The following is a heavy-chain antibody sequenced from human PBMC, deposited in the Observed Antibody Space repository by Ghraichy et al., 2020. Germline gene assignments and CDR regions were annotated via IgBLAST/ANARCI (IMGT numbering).Heavy chain of an antibody. J-gene: IGHJ4*02. CDR2: IYTSGST. CDR1: GGSISSYY. Sequence: SQTLSLTCTVSGGSISSYYWSWIRQPAGKGVEWIGRIYTSGSTNYNPSLKRRVTMSVDTSKNQFSLRLTSVTAADTAVYYCAREGGVDTARAVDYWGQGTLVTVSS. D-gene: IGHD5-18*01. CDR3: AREGGVDTARAVDY. V-gene: IGHV4-4*07.